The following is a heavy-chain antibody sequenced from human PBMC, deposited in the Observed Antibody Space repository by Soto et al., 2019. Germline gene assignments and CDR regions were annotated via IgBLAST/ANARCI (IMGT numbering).Heavy chain of an antibody. J-gene: IGHJ6*02. CDR2: IIDSGAST. CDR3: AKGRSYYSSYGVDG. V-gene: IGHV3-23*01. Sequence: EVQLLESGGGLVQPGGSLRLSCAASGFTFRSCAMGWVRQAPGKGLEWVSDIIDSGASTYYADSVKGRFTISRENSKGTLYLQTNSLRAEDTALYYCAKGRSYYSSYGVDGWGQGTTVTVSS. CDR1: GFTFRSCA.